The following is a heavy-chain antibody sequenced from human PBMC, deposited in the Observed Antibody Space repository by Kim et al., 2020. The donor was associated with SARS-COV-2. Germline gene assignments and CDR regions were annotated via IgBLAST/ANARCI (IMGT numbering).Heavy chain of an antibody. D-gene: IGHD5-18*01. Sequence: LNSRVTMSVDTSKNQFSLKLSSVTAADTAVYYCARGDVDTAINYYYGMDVWGQGTTVTVSS. V-gene: IGHV4-4*06. CDR3: ARGDVDTAINYYYGMDV. J-gene: IGHJ6*02.